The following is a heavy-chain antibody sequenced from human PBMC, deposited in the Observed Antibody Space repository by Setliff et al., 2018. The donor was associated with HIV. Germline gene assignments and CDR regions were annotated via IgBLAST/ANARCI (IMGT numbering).Heavy chain of an antibody. CDR1: GGSISRGCFS. Sequence: SETLSLTCNVSGGSISRGCFSWGWIRQPPGKGLEWIGSISYTGITNYNPSLKSRVTISVDTSQNQFSLKLTSVTAADTAVYYCASYRKAERWLQLGGNFDYWGQGTLVTVSS. CDR2: ISYTGIT. V-gene: IGHV4-39*01. J-gene: IGHJ4*02. D-gene: IGHD5-12*01. CDR3: ASYRKAERWLQLGGNFDY.